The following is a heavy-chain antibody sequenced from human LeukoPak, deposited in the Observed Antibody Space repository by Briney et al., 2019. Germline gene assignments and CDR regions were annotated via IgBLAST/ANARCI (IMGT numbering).Heavy chain of an antibody. D-gene: IGHD3-9*01. J-gene: IGHJ6*02. CDR2: INPNSGGT. V-gene: IGHV1-2*06. Sequence: ASVKVSCKASGYTFPSYFMHWVRQAPGQGLEWMGRINPNSGGTNYAQKFQGRVTMTRDTSISTAYMELSRLRSDDTAVYYCASQGINYDILTGYYYYYGMDVWGQGTTVTVSS. CDR1: GYTFPSYF. CDR3: ASQGINYDILTGYYYYYGMDV.